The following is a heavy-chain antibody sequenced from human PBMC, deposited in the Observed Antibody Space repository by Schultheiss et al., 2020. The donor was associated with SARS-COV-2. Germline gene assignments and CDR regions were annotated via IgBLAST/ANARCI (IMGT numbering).Heavy chain of an antibody. CDR3: ARILTSASTRVDY. Sequence: SVKVSCKASGGTFSSYDISWVRQAPGQGLEWMGRIIPILGIANYAQKFQGRVTITADKSTSTAYMELSSLRSEDTAVYYCARILTSASTRVDYWGQGTLVTVSS. V-gene: IGHV1-69*04. CDR2: IIPILGIA. CDR1: GGTFSSYD. J-gene: IGHJ4*02. D-gene: IGHD2/OR15-2a*01.